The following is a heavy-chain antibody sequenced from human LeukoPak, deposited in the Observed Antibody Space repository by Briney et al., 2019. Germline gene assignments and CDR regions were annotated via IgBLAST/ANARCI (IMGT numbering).Heavy chain of an antibody. Sequence: PSETLSLTCTVSGGSISSYYWSWIRQPPGKGLEWIGYIYYSGSTNYNPSLKSRVTISVDTSKNQFSLKLSSVTAADTAVYYCARHVRYSSSWFYYYYMDVWGKGTTVTISS. CDR3: ARHVRYSSSWFYYYYMDV. V-gene: IGHV4-59*08. CDR2: IYYSGST. D-gene: IGHD6-13*01. J-gene: IGHJ6*03. CDR1: GGSISSYY.